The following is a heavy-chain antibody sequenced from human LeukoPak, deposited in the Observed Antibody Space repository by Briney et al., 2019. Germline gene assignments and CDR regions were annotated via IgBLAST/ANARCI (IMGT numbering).Heavy chain of an antibody. D-gene: IGHD3-22*01. J-gene: IGHJ3*01. CDR3: ARASRGGYYDKGSFPD. CDR1: GGSISSYY. Sequence: SKTLSLTCTVSGGSISSYYWSWIRQPAGKGLEWIGRIYTSGSTNYNPSLKSRVTMSVDTSKNQFSLKLSSVTAADTAVYYCARASRGGYYDKGSFPDWGQGTMVTVSS. V-gene: IGHV4-4*07. CDR2: IYTSGST.